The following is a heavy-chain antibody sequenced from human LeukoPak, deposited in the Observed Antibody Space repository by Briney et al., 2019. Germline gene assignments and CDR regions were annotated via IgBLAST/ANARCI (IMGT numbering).Heavy chain of an antibody. Sequence: SGTLSLTCAVSGGSISSSNWWSWVRQPPGKGLEWIGEIYHSGSTNYNPSLKSRVTISVDKSKNQFSLKLSSVTAADTAVYYCARVEYSSSSLFDYWGQGTLVTVSS. CDR1: GGSISSSNW. J-gene: IGHJ4*02. D-gene: IGHD6-6*01. CDR2: IYHSGST. V-gene: IGHV4-4*02. CDR3: ARVEYSSSSLFDY.